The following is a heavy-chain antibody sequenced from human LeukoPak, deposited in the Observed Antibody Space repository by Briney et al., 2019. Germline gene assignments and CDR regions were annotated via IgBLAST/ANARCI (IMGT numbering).Heavy chain of an antibody. D-gene: IGHD3-10*01. CDR2: IGTAGDT. J-gene: IGHJ5*02. Sequence: GGSLRLSCATSGFTFSSYDMHWVRQATGKGLEWVSAIGTAGDTYYPGSVKGRFTISRENAKNSLYLQMNSLRAGDTAVYYCARGRVRGVKVGGELAFDPWGQGTLVTVSS. CDR3: ARGRVRGVKVGGELAFDP. CDR1: GFTFSSYD. V-gene: IGHV3-13*01.